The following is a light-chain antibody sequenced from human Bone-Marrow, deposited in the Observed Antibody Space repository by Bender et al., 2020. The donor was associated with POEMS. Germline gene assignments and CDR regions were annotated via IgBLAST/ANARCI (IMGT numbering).Light chain of an antibody. CDR1: SSDVGGYNY. V-gene: IGLV2-14*03. CDR2: DVS. CDR3: QSYDNSLGGWV. Sequence: QSALTQPASVSGSPGQSITMSCTGTSSDVGGYNYVSWYQQHPGKAPKLMIYDVSNRPSAVSNRFSGSKSGTSASLAITGLQAADEGDYYCQSYDNSLGGWVFGGGTKLTVL. J-gene: IGLJ3*02.